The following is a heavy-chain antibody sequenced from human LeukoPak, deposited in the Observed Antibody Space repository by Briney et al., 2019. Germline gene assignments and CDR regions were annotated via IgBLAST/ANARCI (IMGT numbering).Heavy chain of an antibody. CDR2: ISSGGNTI. Sequence: PGGSLRLSCAASGFTFVSYEMNWVRQAPGKGLEWVSYISSGGNTIYYADSVKGRFTISRDNAKNSLYLQMNRLRAEDTAVYYCASFSGWIDYWGQGTLVTVSS. J-gene: IGHJ4*02. CDR1: GFTFVSYE. V-gene: IGHV3-48*03. D-gene: IGHD6-19*01. CDR3: ASFSGWIDY.